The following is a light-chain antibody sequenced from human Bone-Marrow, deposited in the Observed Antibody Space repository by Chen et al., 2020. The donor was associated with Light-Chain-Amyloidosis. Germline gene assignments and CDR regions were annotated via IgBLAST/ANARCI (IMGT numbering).Light chain of an antibody. J-gene: IGLJ1*01. CDR3: SSYTITNTLV. CDR2: EVT. V-gene: IGLV2-14*01. CDR1: SSDVGGDNH. Sequence: QSALTQPSSVSGSPGQSITIPCTGTSSDVGGDNHVSWYQQHPDKAPKLMIYEVTNRPSWVPGRCSGSKSDNTASLTSSGLQTEDEADYFCSSYTITNTLVFGSGTRVTVL.